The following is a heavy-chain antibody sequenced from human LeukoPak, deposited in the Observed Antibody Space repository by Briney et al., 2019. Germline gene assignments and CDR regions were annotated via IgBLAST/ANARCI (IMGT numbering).Heavy chain of an antibody. CDR1: GFIFSNYA. CDR2: TSESSGDT. Sequence: GGSLRLSCAASGFIFSNYAMNWVRQAPGKGPEWVSSTSESSGDTDYADSVKGRFTISRDNSRHTLYLQMNSLRVEDTAVYYCAKQFVVGGWGQGTLVAVSS. D-gene: IGHD2-15*01. J-gene: IGHJ4*02. CDR3: AKQFVVGG. V-gene: IGHV3-23*01.